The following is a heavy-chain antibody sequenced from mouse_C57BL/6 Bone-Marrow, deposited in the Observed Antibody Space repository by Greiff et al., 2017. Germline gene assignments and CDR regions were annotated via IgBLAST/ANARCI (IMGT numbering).Heavy chain of an antibody. CDR3: ARDWDYVDF. CDR2: INPGDGDT. CDR1: GYAFSTSW. J-gene: IGHJ2*02. V-gene: IGHV1-80*01. D-gene: IGHD4-1*01. Sequence: VQLQQSGAELVKPGASVKISCKVSGYAFSTSWMNWVKQRPGKGLEWIGQINPGDGDTNYTGKFQGKATLTADKSSSTAYMQLSSLTSEDSACYFCARDWDYVDFWGQGTSLTVSS.